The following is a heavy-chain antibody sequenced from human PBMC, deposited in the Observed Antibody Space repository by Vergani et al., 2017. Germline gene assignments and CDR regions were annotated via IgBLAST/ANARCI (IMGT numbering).Heavy chain of an antibody. V-gene: IGHV1-2*04. CDR2: INPNSDGT. Sequence: QVQLVQSGAEVKKPGASVKVSCKASGYTFTGYYMHWVRQAPGQGLEWMGWINPNSDGTNYAQKFQGWVTMTRDTSISTAYMELSRLRSDDTAVYYCARGSARDYYGSGSYYHWGQGTLVTVSS. CDR3: ARGSARDYYGSGSYYH. J-gene: IGHJ4*02. CDR1: GYTFTGYY. D-gene: IGHD3-10*01.